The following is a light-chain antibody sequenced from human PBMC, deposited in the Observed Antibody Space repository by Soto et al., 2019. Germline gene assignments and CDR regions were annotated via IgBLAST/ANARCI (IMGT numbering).Light chain of an antibody. CDR3: MQALQTPWT. Sequence: DIVMTQPPLSLPVTPGEPASISCRSSQSLLHSDGYNYFDWYLQRPGQSPQLLIYLGSNRASGVPDRFSGSGSGTDFTLKISRVEAEDVGVYYCMQALQTPWTFGQGTKVEIK. V-gene: IGKV2-28*01. J-gene: IGKJ1*01. CDR2: LGS. CDR1: QSLLHSDGYNY.